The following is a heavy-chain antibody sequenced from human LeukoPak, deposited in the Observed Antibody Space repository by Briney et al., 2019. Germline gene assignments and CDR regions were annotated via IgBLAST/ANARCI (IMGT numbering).Heavy chain of an antibody. D-gene: IGHD3-16*01. J-gene: IGHJ3*02. Sequence: GASVKVSCKASGYTFTSYYIHWVRQAPGQGREWMGIINPSGGSTSYAQKFQGRVTMTRDTSTSTVYMELSSLRSEDTAVYYCSGVAADVYAFDMWGQGTMVTVSS. CDR3: SGVAADVYAFDM. V-gene: IGHV1-46*01. CDR2: INPSGGST. CDR1: GYTFTSYY.